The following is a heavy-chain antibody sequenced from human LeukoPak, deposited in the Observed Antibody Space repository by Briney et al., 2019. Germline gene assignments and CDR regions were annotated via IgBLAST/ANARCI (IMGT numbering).Heavy chain of an antibody. Sequence: ASVKVSCKASGYTFTSYDINWVRQATGQGLEWMGWMNPNSGNTGYAQKFQGRVTMTRNTSISTAYMELSSLRSEDTAVYYRHTGSYYRRYYFDYWGQGTLVTVSS. V-gene: IGHV1-8*01. CDR3: HTGSYYRRYYFDY. J-gene: IGHJ4*02. CDR2: MNPNSGNT. D-gene: IGHD3-10*01. CDR1: GYTFTSYD.